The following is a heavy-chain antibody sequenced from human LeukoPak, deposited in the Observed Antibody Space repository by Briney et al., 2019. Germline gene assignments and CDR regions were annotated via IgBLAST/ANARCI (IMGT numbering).Heavy chain of an antibody. CDR2: IWYDGSNY. CDR3: AKLAADYVFWSGYQEPHYYFDY. V-gene: IGHV3-33*06. J-gene: IGHJ4*02. D-gene: IGHD3-3*01. CDR1: GFTFSNYG. Sequence: GGSLRLSCAASGFTFSNYGMHWVRQAPGKGLEWVAVIWYDGSNYHYADSVEGRFTISRDNSKNTLYLQMSSLRAEDTAVYYCAKLAADYVFWSGYQEPHYYFDYWGQGTLVTVSS.